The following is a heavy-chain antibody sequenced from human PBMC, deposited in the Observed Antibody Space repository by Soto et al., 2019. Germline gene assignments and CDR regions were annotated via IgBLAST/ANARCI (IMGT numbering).Heavy chain of an antibody. V-gene: IGHV3-23*01. CDR3: AKGYYYDSSGKRLDY. CDR1: GFTFSSYA. J-gene: IGHJ4*02. D-gene: IGHD3-22*01. Sequence: GGSLRLSCAASGFTFSSYAMSWVRQAPGKGLEWVSAISGSGGSTYYADSVKGRFTISRDNSKNTLYLQMNSLRAEDTAIYYCAKGYYYDSSGKRLDYWGQGTLVTVSS. CDR2: ISGSGGST.